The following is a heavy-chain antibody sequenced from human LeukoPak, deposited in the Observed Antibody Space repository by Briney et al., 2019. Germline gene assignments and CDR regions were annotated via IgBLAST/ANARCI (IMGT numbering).Heavy chain of an antibody. CDR3: ARVNGGSGWPTDV. Sequence: GGSLRLSCAASGFTFSSYWMSWVRQAPGKGLEWVANIKQDGSEKYYVDSVKGRFTTSRDNAKNSLYLQMNSLRAEDTAVYYCARVNGGSGWPTDVWGQGTTVTVSS. J-gene: IGHJ6*02. V-gene: IGHV3-7*01. CDR2: IKQDGSEK. D-gene: IGHD6-19*01. CDR1: GFTFSSYW.